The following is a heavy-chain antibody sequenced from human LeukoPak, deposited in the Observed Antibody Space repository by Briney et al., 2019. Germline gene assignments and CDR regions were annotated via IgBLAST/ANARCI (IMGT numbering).Heavy chain of an antibody. CDR2: ISSDGNNK. V-gene: IGHV3-30-3*01. Sequence: PGRSLRLSCAASGFTFSIYTFHWVCQTPTKGLEWVALISSDGNNKHFADSVKGRFTISRDNSKSTLYPQMNSLRAEDTAVYYCARDWAQYSSSWPYMDVWGKGTTVTVSS. CDR3: ARDWAQYSSSWPYMDV. CDR1: GFTFSIYT. D-gene: IGHD6-13*01. J-gene: IGHJ6*03.